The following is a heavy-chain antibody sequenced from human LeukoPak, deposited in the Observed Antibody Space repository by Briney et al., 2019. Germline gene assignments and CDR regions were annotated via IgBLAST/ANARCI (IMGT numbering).Heavy chain of an antibody. CDR3: AREASLRGAEAFDI. CDR1: GGSMTSYY. Sequence: SETLSLTCTVSGGSMTSYYWTWIRQSPWKGLEWIGYIFYTGRTNYNTSFKSRVTMSVDTSKNQFSLKVSSVTAADTAVYYCAREASLRGAEAFDIWGQGTMVTVSS. J-gene: IGHJ3*02. D-gene: IGHD3-10*01. V-gene: IGHV4-59*01. CDR2: IFYTGRT.